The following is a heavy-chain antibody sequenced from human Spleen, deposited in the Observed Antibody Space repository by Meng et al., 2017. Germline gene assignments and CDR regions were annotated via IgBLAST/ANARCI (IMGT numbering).Heavy chain of an antibody. J-gene: IGHJ5*02. Sequence: QPQLQESGPGLVKPSAALALTCSVSGGSISTSGYYWGWIRQPPGKGLEWIGSIGHSGFTYYTPSLKSRVTVSIDTSKNQFSLMLTSVTAADTAVYYCVRSSGWVRTGFDPWGQGTLVTVSS. V-gene: IGHV4-39*01. CDR3: VRSSGWVRTGFDP. CDR1: GGSISTSGYY. D-gene: IGHD6-19*01. CDR2: IGHSGFT.